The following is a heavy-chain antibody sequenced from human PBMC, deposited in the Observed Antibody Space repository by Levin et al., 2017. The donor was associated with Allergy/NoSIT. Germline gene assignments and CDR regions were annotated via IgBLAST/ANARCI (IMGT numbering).Heavy chain of an antibody. CDR1: GYTFTSYY. D-gene: IGHD4-17*01. CDR3: ARDLVPVGTVIFDY. J-gene: IGHJ4*02. CDR2: INPSGGST. V-gene: IGHV1-46*01. Sequence: GESLKISCKASGYTFTSYYMHWVRQAPGQGLEWMGIINPSGGSTSYAQKFQGRVTMTRDTSTSTVYMELSSLRSEDTAVYYCARDLVPVGTVIFDYWGQGTLVTVSS.